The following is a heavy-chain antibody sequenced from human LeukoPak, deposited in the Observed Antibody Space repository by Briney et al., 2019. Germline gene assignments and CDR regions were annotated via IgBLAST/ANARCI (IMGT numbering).Heavy chain of an antibody. V-gene: IGHV3-33*01. Sequence: GGSLRLSCAASGFTFSSYGMHWVRQVPGKGLEWVAVIWYDGSNKYYADSVKGRFTISRDNSKNTLYLQMNSLRAEDTAVYYCARGRGSYHYYYYYGMDVWGQGTTVTVSS. J-gene: IGHJ6*02. D-gene: IGHD2-15*01. CDR3: ARGRGSYHYYYYYGMDV. CDR1: GFTFSSYG. CDR2: IWYDGSNK.